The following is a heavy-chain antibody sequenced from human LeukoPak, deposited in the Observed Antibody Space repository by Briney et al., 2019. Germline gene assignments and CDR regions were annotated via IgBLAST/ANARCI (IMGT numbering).Heavy chain of an antibody. CDR3: AKDPLFSGSYVNHYFDY. Sequence: GGSLRLSCAASGFTFSSYSMNWVRQAPGKGLEWVSSISSSSSYIYYADSVKGRFTISRDNSKNTLYLQMNSLRAEDTAVYYCAKDPLFSGSYVNHYFDYWGQGTLVTVSS. D-gene: IGHD1-26*01. CDR1: GFTFSSYS. J-gene: IGHJ4*02. CDR2: ISSSSSYI. V-gene: IGHV3-21*04.